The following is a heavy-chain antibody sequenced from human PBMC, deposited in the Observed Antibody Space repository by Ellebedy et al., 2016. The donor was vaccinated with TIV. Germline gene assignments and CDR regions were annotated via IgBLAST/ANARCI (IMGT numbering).Heavy chain of an antibody. Sequence: SETLSLTCAVYGGSFSGYYWSWIRQPPGKGLEWIGEINHSGSTNYNPSLKSRVTISVDTSKNQFSLKLRSVTAADTAVYYCARVRDYGGASNPDYFDYWGQGILVTVSS. V-gene: IGHV4-34*01. CDR1: GGSFSGYY. D-gene: IGHD4-23*01. CDR3: ARVRDYGGASNPDYFDY. CDR2: INHSGST. J-gene: IGHJ4*02.